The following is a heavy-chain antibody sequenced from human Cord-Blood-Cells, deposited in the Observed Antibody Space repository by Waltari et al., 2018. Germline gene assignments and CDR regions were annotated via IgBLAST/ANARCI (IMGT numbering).Heavy chain of an antibody. J-gene: IGHJ6*02. CDR3: ARGRIYCSSTSCYYYYGMDV. CDR1: GGSFSGYY. CDR2: INHSGST. D-gene: IGHD2-2*01. Sequence: QVQLQQWGAGLLKPSETLSLTCAVYGGSFSGYYWSWISQPPGKWLEWIGEINHSGSTNYNPSLKGRVTISVDTAKNQFSLKLSSVPAADTAVYYCARGRIYCSSTSCYYYYGMDVWGQGTTVTVSS. V-gene: IGHV4-34*01.